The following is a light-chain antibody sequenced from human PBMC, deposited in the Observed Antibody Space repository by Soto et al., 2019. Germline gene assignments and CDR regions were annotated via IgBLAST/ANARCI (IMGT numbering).Light chain of an antibody. V-gene: IGLV4-69*01. CDR2: LNSDGSH. Sequence: QLVLTQSPSASASLGASVKLTCTLSSGHSSYAIAWHRQQPEKGPRYLMKLNSDGSHSKGDGIPDRFSGSSSGAERYLTISSLQSEDEADYYCQTWGTGIPPVVFGGGTKLTVL. CDR3: QTWGTGIPPVV. CDR1: SGHSSYA. J-gene: IGLJ2*01.